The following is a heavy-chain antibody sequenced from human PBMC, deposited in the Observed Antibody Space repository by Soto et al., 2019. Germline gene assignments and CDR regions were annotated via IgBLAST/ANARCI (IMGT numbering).Heavy chain of an antibody. CDR2: ISGSGGDT. CDR1: GFTFSSYD. D-gene: IGHD3-10*01. CDR3: ARKFYGSGTYYSIDY. J-gene: IGHJ4*02. Sequence: GGSLRLSCAASGFTFSSYDMTWVRQAPGKGLEWVSAISGSGGDTYYADSVKGRFTISRDNSKNTLCLQMNSLRAEDTAVYYCARKFYGSGTYYSIDYWGQGTLVTVSS. V-gene: IGHV3-23*01.